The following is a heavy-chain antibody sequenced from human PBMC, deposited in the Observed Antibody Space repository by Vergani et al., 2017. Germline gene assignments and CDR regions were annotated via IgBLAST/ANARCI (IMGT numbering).Heavy chain of an antibody. CDR1: VFTLSNYD. J-gene: IGHJ4*02. CDR2: IQLDGSNQ. V-gene: IGHV3-30*02. D-gene: IGHD3-16*01. CDR3: AKHFRGWGIDY. Sequence: QVQLVESGGGVVQRGGSLRLSCATSVFTLSNYDMQWIRQGPGKGLEFVAFIQLDGSNQYYADSVKGRFTLSRDFSKNTLYLQMNSLRTDDTATYYCAKHFRGWGIDYWGQGTQVIVSS.